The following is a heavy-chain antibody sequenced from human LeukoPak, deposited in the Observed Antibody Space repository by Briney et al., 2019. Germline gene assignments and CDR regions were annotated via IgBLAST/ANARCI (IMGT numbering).Heavy chain of an antibody. D-gene: IGHD2-2*02. Sequence: ASVKVSCTASGGTFSSYAISWVRQAPGQGLEWMGGIIPIFGTANYAQKFQGRVTITTDESTSTAYMELSSLRSEDTAVYYCARDLGYCSSTSCYTFDYWGQGTLVTVSS. CDR3: ARDLGYCSSTSCYTFDY. J-gene: IGHJ4*02. CDR2: IIPIFGTA. V-gene: IGHV1-69*05. CDR1: GGTFSSYA.